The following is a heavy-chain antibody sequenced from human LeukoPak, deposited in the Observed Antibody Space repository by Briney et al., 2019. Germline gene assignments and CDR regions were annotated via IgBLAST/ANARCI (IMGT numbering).Heavy chain of an antibody. J-gene: IGHJ4*02. CDR2: IYTSGST. CDR3: ARVSGYDWESFYDY. CDR1: GGSISSGSYY. D-gene: IGHD5-12*01. Sequence: SQTLSLTCTVSGGSISSGSYYWSWIRQPAGKGLEWIGRIYTSGSTNYNPSLKSRVTISVDTSKNQFSLKLSSVTAADTAVYYCARVSGYDWESFYDYWGQGTLVTVSS. V-gene: IGHV4-61*02.